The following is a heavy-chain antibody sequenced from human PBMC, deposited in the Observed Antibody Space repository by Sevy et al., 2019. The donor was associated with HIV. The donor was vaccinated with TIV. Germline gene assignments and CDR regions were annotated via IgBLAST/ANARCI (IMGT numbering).Heavy chain of an antibody. D-gene: IGHD4-17*01. V-gene: IGHV3-23*01. CDR2: ISGSGGST. Sequence: GGSLRLSCAASGFTFSSYAMSSVRQAPGKGLEWVSAISGSGGSTYYADSVKGRFTISRDNSKNTLYLQMNSLRAEDTAVYYCAKDDLDGDYVYYYYGMDVWGQGTTVTVSS. CDR1: GFTFSSYA. J-gene: IGHJ6*02. CDR3: AKDDLDGDYVYYYYGMDV.